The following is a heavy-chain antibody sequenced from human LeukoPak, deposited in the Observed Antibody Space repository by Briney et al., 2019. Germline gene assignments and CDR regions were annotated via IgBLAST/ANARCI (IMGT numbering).Heavy chain of an antibody. CDR1: GGSISSGSYS. D-gene: IGHD1-26*01. CDR3: ARAEWELDDAFDI. V-gene: IGHV4-61*02. J-gene: IGHJ3*02. Sequence: PSETLSLTCTVSGGSISSGSYSWNWIRQPAGKGLEWIGRIYTSGSTNYNPSLKSRLTISVDTSKNQSSLKLSSVTAADTAVYYCARAEWELDDAFDIWGQGTMVTVSS. CDR2: IYTSGST.